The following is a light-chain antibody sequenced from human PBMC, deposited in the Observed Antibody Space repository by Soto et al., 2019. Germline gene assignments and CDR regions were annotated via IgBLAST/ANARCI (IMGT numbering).Light chain of an antibody. CDR3: AAWDDRLDVYV. CDR1: SFNIGSNT. V-gene: IGLV1-44*01. Sequence: QSVLTQPPSASGTPGQIVAISCSGSSFNIGSNTVTWYQQLPGTAPKLLIYSTSQRSSGVPGRFSGSKSGASASLSISGLQPEDEADYYCAAWDDRLDVYVFGTRTKVTVL. CDR2: STS. J-gene: IGLJ1*01.